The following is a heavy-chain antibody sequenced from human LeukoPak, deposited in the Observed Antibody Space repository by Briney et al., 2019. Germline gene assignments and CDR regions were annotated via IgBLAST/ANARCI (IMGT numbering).Heavy chain of an antibody. CDR1: GGSISSYH. J-gene: IGHJ4*02. CDR3: ARDSYYYDSSGSYLLYYFDY. CDR2: IYTSGST. Sequence: SETLSLTCTVSGGSISSYHWSWIRQPAGKGLEWIGRIYTSGSTVYNPSLKSRVTMSVDTSKNQFSLKLSSVTAADTAVYYCARDSYYYDSSGSYLLYYFDYWGQGTLVTVSS. D-gene: IGHD3-22*01. V-gene: IGHV4-4*07.